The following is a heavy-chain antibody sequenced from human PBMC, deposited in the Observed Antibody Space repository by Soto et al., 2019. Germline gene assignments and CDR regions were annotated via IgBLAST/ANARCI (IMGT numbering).Heavy chain of an antibody. CDR1: GYTFTNYG. V-gene: IGHV1-18*04. Sequence: ASVKVSCKASGYTFTNYGFIWVRQAPGQGLEWMGWISGYNGNTNYAENLQGRVTLTTDASTSTAYMELRSLRSGDTAVYYCVRVTGIAAVGTVGYWGQGTLVTVSS. CDR3: VRVTGIAAVGTVGY. CDR2: ISGYNGNT. J-gene: IGHJ4*02. D-gene: IGHD6-13*01.